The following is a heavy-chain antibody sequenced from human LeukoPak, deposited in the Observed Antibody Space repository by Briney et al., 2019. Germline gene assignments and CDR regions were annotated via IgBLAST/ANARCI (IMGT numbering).Heavy chain of an antibody. Sequence: PSETLSLTCAVYGGSFSGYYWSWIRQPPGKGLEWIGEINHSGSTNYNPSLKSRVTISVDTSKNQFSLKLSSVTAADTAVYYCARGIVSRSGFVYWGQGTLVTVSS. CDR2: INHSGST. D-gene: IGHD3-10*01. CDR3: ARGIVSRSGFVY. CDR1: GGSFSGYY. V-gene: IGHV4-34*01. J-gene: IGHJ4*02.